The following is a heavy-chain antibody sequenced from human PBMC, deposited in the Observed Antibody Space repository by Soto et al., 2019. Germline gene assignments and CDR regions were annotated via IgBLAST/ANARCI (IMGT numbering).Heavy chain of an antibody. V-gene: IGHV3-23*01. D-gene: IGHD1-26*01. J-gene: IGHJ4*02. CDR1: GFTFSSYA. CDR2: INGGGITT. Sequence: LRLSCAASGFTFSSYAMSWVRQAPGQGLEWVSAINGGGITTFFADSVKSRFTISRDNSRNTLYLQMNSLRAEDTSVYDCAKDRRPTVGATDCWGQGALVTVSS. CDR3: AKDRRPTVGATDC.